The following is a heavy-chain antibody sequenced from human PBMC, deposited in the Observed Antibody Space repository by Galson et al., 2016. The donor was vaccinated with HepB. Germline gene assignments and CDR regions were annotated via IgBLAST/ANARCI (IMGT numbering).Heavy chain of an antibody. CDR1: GFSFNNYA. V-gene: IGHV3-23*01. CDR3: ARDLRSGCYSPYYYYGMDV. D-gene: IGHD2-15*01. J-gene: IGHJ6*02. Sequence: SLRLSCAASGFSFNNYAMSWVRQAPGKGLEWVSGISGSGGRTYSADSVKGRFTISRDNSKNTLYLQMNSLRDEDTAVYYGARDLRSGCYSPYYYYGMDVWGQGTTVTVSS. CDR2: ISGSGGRT.